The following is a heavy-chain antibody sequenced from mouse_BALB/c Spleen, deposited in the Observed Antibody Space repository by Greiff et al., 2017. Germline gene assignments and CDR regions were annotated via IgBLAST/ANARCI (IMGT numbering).Heavy chain of an antibody. Sequence: VQLQESGPELVKPGASVKISCKASGYAFSSSWMNWVKQRPGQGLEWIGRIYPGDGDTNYNGKFKGKATLTADKSSSTAYMQLSSLTSVDSAVYFCARSFITTANFDHWGQGTTLTVSS. D-gene: IGHD1-2*01. CDR2: IYPGDGDT. V-gene: IGHV1-82*01. CDR1: GYAFSSSW. J-gene: IGHJ2*01. CDR3: ARSFITTANFDH.